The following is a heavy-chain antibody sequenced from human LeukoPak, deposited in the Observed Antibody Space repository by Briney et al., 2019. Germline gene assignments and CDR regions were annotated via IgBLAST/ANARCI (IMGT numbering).Heavy chain of an antibody. CDR1: GYIFTSYW. Sequence: GESLKISCKGSGYIFTSYWIGWVRQMPGKGLEWMGIIYPGDSDTRYSPSFQGQVTISADKSISTAYLQWSSLKASDTAMYYCARHYSYGSGSYYARYNWFDPWGQGTLVTVSS. D-gene: IGHD3-10*01. J-gene: IGHJ5*02. CDR3: ARHYSYGSGSYYARYNWFDP. V-gene: IGHV5-51*01. CDR2: IYPGDSDT.